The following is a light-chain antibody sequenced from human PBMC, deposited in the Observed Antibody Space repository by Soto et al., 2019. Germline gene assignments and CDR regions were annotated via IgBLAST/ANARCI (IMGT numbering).Light chain of an antibody. J-gene: IGLJ1*01. CDR3: CSYRSSSTYV. V-gene: IGLV2-14*01. CDR1: SSDVGAYNY. CDR2: DVN. Sequence: QSVLTQPSSVSGSPGQSITISCPGTSSDVGAYNYVSWYQQHPGKAPKLMIFDVNNRPSGVSNRFSGSKSGNTASLTISGLQAEDEGDYYCCSYRSSSTYVFGTGTKVTVL.